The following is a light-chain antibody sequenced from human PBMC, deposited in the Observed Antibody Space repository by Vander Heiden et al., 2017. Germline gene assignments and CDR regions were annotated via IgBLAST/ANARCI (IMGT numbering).Light chain of an antibody. Sequence: SYELTQPPSVSVSPGQTGSINCSGDTLGDSDACGYQQKPGLSTVLVFYQDSKRPSGFPERFSGPNYGNTATLTISGTQAMDEAYYYCQAWGSSTVVFGGGTKLTVL. CDR1: TLGDSD. CDR3: QAWGSSTVV. V-gene: IGLV3-1*01. CDR2: QDS. J-gene: IGLJ2*01.